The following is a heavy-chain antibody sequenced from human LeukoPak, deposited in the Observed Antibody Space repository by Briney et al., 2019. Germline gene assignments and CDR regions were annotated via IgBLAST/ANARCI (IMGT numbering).Heavy chain of an antibody. V-gene: IGHV3-66*01. CDR2: LYNAGST. D-gene: IGHD1-1*01. CDR1: GFTVSNKY. J-gene: IGHJ4*02. CDR3: ARWRGRQSEFDY. Sequence: GGSLRLSCVASGFTVSNKYMSWVRQAPGKGLEWVSVLYNAGSTYYADSVKGRFTISRDNSKNTLYLQMYSLRVEDTAVYYCARWRGRQSEFDYWGQGTLVTVSS.